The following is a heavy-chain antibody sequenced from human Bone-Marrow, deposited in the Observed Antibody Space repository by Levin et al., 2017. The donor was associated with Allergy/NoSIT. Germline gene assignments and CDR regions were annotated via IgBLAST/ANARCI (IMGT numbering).Heavy chain of an antibody. D-gene: IGHD3-10*01. CDR1: GYTFTGYY. J-gene: IGHJ4*02. CDR3: ARGLGVTDYYFDY. CDR2: INPNSGGT. Sequence: ASVKVSCKASGYTFTGYYMHWVRQAPGQGLEWMGWINPNSGGTNYAQKLQGRVTMTRDTSISTAYMELSRLRSDDTAVYYCARGLGVTDYYFDYWGQGTLVTVSS. V-gene: IGHV1-2*02.